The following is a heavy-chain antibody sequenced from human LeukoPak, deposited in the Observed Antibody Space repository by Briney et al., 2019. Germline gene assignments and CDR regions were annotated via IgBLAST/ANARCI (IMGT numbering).Heavy chain of an antibody. Sequence: GGSLRLSCAASGFTVSSNYMNWVRQAPGKGLEWVSVIYGGGNIYYADSVKGRFTISRDNSKNTLYLQMNSLRAEDTAVYYCARGAAVAGTGYFDYWGQGTLVTDSS. J-gene: IGHJ4*02. D-gene: IGHD6-19*01. V-gene: IGHV3-53*05. CDR1: GFTVSSNY. CDR2: IYGGGNI. CDR3: ARGAAVAGTGYFDY.